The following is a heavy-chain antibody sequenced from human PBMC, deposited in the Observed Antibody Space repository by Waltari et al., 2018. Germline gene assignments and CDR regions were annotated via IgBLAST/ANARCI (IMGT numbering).Heavy chain of an antibody. CDR2: IIPIFGTA. D-gene: IGHD2-15*01. Sequence: QVQLVQSGAEVKKPGSSMKVSCKASGGTFSSYAISWVRQAPGQGLEWMGGIIPIFGTANYAQKFQGRVTITADESTSTAYMELSSLRSEDTAVYYCAREGYCSGGSCYSGYFDYWGQGTLVTVSS. CDR1: GGTFSSYA. J-gene: IGHJ4*02. CDR3: AREGYCSGGSCYSGYFDY. V-gene: IGHV1-69*12.